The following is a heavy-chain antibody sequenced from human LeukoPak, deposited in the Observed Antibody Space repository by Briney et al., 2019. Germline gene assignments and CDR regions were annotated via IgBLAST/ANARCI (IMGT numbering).Heavy chain of an antibody. J-gene: IGHJ5*02. Sequence: SQTLSLTCAISGDIVSSNSVTWNWIRQSPSRGLEWLGRTYYRSTWYNDYAVSVRGRITVNPDTSKNQFSLHLNSVTPEDTAVYYCARRLTQYDCFDPWGQGILVTVSS. V-gene: IGHV6-1*01. CDR1: GDIVSSNSVT. D-gene: IGHD2-2*01. CDR2: TYYRSTWYN. CDR3: ARRLTQYDCFDP.